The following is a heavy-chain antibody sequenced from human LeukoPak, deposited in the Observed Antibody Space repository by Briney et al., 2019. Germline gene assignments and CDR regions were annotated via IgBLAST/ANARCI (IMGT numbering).Heavy chain of an antibody. CDR3: ARDDCSGRSCFSKDAFDI. CDR2: ISTSGGTI. V-gene: IGHV3-48*03. D-gene: IGHD2-15*01. Sequence: GRSLRLSCVGSGFTFSNYVMSWVRQAPGKGLEWISYISTSGGTIYYADAVKGRFTISRDNAKNSLYLQLNSLRAEDTAVYYCARDDCSGRSCFSKDAFDIWGQGTMVTVS. J-gene: IGHJ3*02. CDR1: GFTFSNYV.